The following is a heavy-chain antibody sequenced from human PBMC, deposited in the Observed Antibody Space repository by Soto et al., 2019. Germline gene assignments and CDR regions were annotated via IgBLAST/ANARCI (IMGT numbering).Heavy chain of an antibody. Sequence: PGGSLRLSCAASGFTFSSYSMNWVRQAPGKGLEWVSYISSSSSTIYYADSVKGRFTISRDTSENTVHLQMDSLRAEDTAVYYCARLLDSSSWYFGDYWGQGTLVTVSS. CDR1: GFTFSSYS. D-gene: IGHD6-13*01. CDR3: ARLLDSSSWYFGDY. J-gene: IGHJ4*02. CDR2: ISSSSSTI. V-gene: IGHV3-48*01.